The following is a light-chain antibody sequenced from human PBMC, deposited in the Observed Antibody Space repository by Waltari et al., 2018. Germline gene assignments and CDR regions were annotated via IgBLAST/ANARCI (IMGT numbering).Light chain of an antibody. CDR2: GAS. Sequence: DIQMTQSPSSLSASVGDRVTITCRASQGIRIDLDWYQQRPGNAPKRLIYGASSFQSGFPSRFSGSGSGTEFTLTITSLQPEDFATYYCLQHNIYPWTFGQGTKVEIK. CDR3: LQHNIYPWT. V-gene: IGKV1-17*01. J-gene: IGKJ1*01. CDR1: QGIRID.